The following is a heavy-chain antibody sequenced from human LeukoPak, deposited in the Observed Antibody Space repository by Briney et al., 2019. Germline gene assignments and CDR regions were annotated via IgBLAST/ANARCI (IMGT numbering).Heavy chain of an antibody. D-gene: IGHD6-13*01. CDR1: GGSISSSSYY. Sequence: PSETLSLTCTVSGGSISSSSYYWGWIRQPPGTGLEWIGSIYYSGSTYYNPSLKSRVTISVNTSKNQFSLKLSSVTAADTAVYYCAREGYSSSWYFDYYYYYMDVWGKGTTVTISS. J-gene: IGHJ6*03. CDR3: AREGYSSSWYFDYYYYYMDV. CDR2: IYYSGST. V-gene: IGHV4-39*07.